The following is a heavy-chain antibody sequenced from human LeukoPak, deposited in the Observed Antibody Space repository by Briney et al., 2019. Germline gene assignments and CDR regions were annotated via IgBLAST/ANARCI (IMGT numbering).Heavy chain of an antibody. D-gene: IGHD1-26*01. J-gene: IGHJ3*02. CDR1: GFPLSYYT. V-gene: IGHV3-21*01. CDR2: ISGSTSYM. Sequence: GGSLRLSCAVSGFPLSYYTMNWVRQAPGKGLEWVSSISGSTSYMYYADSVKGRFTISRANANNSLYLQMNSLRAEDTAVYYCARVNTWEDVAFDIWGQGTMVTVS. CDR3: ARVNTWEDVAFDI.